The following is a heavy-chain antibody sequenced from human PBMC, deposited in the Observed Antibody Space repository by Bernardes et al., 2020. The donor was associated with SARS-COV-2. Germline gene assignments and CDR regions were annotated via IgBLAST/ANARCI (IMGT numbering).Heavy chain of an antibody. CDR1: GYTLSALS. J-gene: IGHJ3*02. V-gene: IGHV1-24*01. CDR3: TTSLSLTVVVYAFDI. CDR2: FAPEDGEA. D-gene: IGHD3-22*01. Sequence: ASLKVSCKVSGYTLSALSMHWVRQAPGKGLEWMGSFAPEDGEAVYAQKFLGRVTMTADTSTYTSYMELSSLRSDDTAVYYCTTSLSLTVVVYAFDIWGQGTTVIVSS.